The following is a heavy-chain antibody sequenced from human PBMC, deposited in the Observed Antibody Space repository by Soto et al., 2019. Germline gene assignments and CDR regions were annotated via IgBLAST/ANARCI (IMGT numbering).Heavy chain of an antibody. Sequence: GGSLRLSCAASGFTFSSWVLQAPGRGLEWVSAISGGGGSTYYADSVKGRFTISRDNSKDTLFLQMNSLRAEDTAVYYCAREGSRTFDIWGQGTKVTVSS. V-gene: IGHV3-23*01. CDR1: GFTFSS. CDR2: ISGGGGST. J-gene: IGHJ3*02. CDR3: AREGSRTFDI. D-gene: IGHD3-10*01.